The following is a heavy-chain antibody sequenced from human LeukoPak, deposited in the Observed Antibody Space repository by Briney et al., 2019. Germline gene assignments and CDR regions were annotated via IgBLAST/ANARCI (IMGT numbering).Heavy chain of an antibody. D-gene: IGHD5-24*01. Sequence: SGTLSLTCTVSGGSISSSSYYWVWIRQPPGKGLEWIATVSYSGRTYYNPSLKSRVTISVDTSKNQFSLKLSSVTAADTAVYYCTTNRDGYKPFDYWGQGSLVTVSS. CDR2: VSYSGRT. CDR3: TTNRDGYKPFDY. J-gene: IGHJ4*02. V-gene: IGHV4-39*01. CDR1: GGSISSSSYY.